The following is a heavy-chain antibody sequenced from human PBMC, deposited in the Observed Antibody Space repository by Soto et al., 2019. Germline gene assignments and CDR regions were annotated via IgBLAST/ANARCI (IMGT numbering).Heavy chain of an antibody. D-gene: IGHD2-2*01. CDR3: ARGKGSTSWGPFQH. V-gene: IGHV4-34*01. CDR1: GGSFSGYY. J-gene: IGHJ1*01. Sequence: SETLSLTCAVYGGSFSGYYWSWIRQPPGKGLEWIGEINHSGSTNYNPSLKSRVTISVDTSKNQFSLKLSSVTAADTAVYYCARGKGSTSWGPFQHWGQGTLVTVSS. CDR2: INHSGST.